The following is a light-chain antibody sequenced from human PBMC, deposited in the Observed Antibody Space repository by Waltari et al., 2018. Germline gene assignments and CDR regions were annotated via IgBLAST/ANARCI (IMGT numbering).Light chain of an antibody. J-gene: IGLJ3*02. CDR2: DVS. V-gene: IGLV2-11*01. Sequence: QSALTQPRSVSGSPGQSVTISCTGTSSDVGGYNYVSWYQQHPGKAPKLMSYDVSKLPSGVPDRFSASKSGNTASLTISGLQAEDEADYYCCSYAGSHTWVFGGGTKLTVL. CDR3: CSYAGSHTWV. CDR1: SSDVGGYNY.